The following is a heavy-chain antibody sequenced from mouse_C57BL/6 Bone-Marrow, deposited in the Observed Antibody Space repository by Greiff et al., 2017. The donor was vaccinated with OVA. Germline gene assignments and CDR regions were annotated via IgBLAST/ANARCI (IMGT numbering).Heavy chain of an antibody. CDR3: ARVDYGSSHGAMDY. CDR2: ISYDGSN. J-gene: IGHJ4*01. D-gene: IGHD1-1*01. V-gene: IGHV3-6*01. Sequence: EVKLMESGPGLVKPSQSLSLTCSVTGYSITRGYYWNWIRQFPGNKLEWMGYISYDGSNNYNPSLKNRISITRDTSKNQFFLKLNSVTTEDTATYYCARVDYGSSHGAMDYWGQGTSVTVSS. CDR1: GYSITRGYY.